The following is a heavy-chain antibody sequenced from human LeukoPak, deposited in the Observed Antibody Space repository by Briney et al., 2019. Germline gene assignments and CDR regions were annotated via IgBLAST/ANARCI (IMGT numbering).Heavy chain of an antibody. D-gene: IGHD2-21*02. V-gene: IGHV3-20*04. CDR3: ARDWRCGGDCSDAFDI. J-gene: IGHJ3*02. CDR1: GFTFDDYG. Sequence: GGSLRLSCAASGFTFDDYGMSWVRQAPGKGLEWVSGINWNGGSIGYADSVKGRFTISRDNAKNSLYLQMNSLRAEDTALYYCARDWRCGGDCSDAFDIWGQGTMVTVSS. CDR2: INWNGGSI.